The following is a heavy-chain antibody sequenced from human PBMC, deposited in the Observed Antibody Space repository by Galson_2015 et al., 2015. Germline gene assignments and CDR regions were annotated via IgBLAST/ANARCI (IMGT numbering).Heavy chain of an antibody. CDR3: ARGKTGMVDF. CDR2: TYYRSKWYN. CDR1: GDSVPSSSAA. Sequence: CAISGDSVPSSSAAWNWIRQSPSRGLEWLGRTYYRSKWYNDYAVSVESRVTINPDTSKNHFSLQLNSVTPEDTAVYYCARGKTGMVDFWGQGTLVTVSS. J-gene: IGHJ4*02. V-gene: IGHV6-1*01. D-gene: IGHD3-9*01.